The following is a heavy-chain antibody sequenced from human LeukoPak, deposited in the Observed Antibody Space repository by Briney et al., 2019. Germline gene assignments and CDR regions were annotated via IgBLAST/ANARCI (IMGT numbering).Heavy chain of an antibody. CDR3: AKSMVRGVIITITLFDY. V-gene: IGHV3-23*01. CDR1: GFTFSSYA. Sequence: GGSLRLSCAASGFTFSSYAMSWVRQAPGKGLEWVSAISGSGGSTYYADSVKGRFTISRDNSKNTPYLQMNSLRAEDTAVYYCAKSMVRGVIITITLFDYWGQGTLVTVSS. CDR2: ISGSGGST. J-gene: IGHJ4*02. D-gene: IGHD3-10*01.